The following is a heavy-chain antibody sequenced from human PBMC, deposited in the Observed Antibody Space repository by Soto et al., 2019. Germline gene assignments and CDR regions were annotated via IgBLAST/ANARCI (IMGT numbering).Heavy chain of an antibody. CDR2: INPSNDNT. J-gene: IGHJ5*02. V-gene: IGHV1-18*01. CDR1: GYTFYRYG. CDR3: ARDTQQDSTGYYLEWFDP. Sequence: ASVKVSCKASGYTFYRYGITWVRQAPGQGLEWMGWINPSNDNTNYAQKFRGRVTMTTDASTSTAHMELRSLKSDDTAVYYCARDTQQDSTGYYLEWFDPWGQGTLVTVSS. D-gene: IGHD3-22*01.